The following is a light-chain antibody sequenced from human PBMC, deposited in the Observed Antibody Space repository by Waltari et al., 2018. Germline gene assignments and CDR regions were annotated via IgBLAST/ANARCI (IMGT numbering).Light chain of an antibody. CDR2: SSS. CDR1: TGMSND. V-gene: IGKV1-16*01. J-gene: IGKJ3*01. CDR3: HPSNPYPFT. Sequence: EIQTTQTPSTLSAYVGDRVTHPCRASTGMSNDVAWLQQKPGKAPQPLFSSSSTLQSGLPSPFSGSVSWTDFTLTISSLQPEDFASYYCHPSNPYPFTFGP.